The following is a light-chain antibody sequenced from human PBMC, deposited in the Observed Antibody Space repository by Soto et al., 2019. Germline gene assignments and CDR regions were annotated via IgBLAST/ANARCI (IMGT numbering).Light chain of an antibody. J-gene: IGKJ5*01. V-gene: IGKV1-5*01. CDR2: DAS. CDR3: QQSYIKPET. Sequence: MAYSTYPPSASVGGTVIITRRASQNIRNWLAWYQQKPGKAPNPLIYDASSLKSGVPARFSGSGSGTGFTLTISSLQPEDFATYHCQQSYIKPETFGEGTRLDIK. CDR1: QNIRNW.